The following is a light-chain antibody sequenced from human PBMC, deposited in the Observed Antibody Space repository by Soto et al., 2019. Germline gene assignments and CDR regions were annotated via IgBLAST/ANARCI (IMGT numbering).Light chain of an antibody. CDR3: QTGDTGVV. V-gene: IGLV4-69*01. CDR1: SGHSNYA. CDR2: LTSDGSH. Sequence: QPVLTQSPSASASLGASVKLTCTLSSGHSNYAIAWHQQQPEKGPRFLMKLTSDGSHTKGDWIPDRFSGSSSGAERYLTISSLQSDDEADYYCQTGDTGVVFGGGTELTVL. J-gene: IGLJ2*01.